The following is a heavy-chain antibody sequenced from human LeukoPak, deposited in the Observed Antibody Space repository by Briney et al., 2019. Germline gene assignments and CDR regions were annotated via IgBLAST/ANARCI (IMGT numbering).Heavy chain of an antibody. J-gene: IGHJ4*02. D-gene: IGHD3-10*01. V-gene: IGHV3-21*01. CDR2: ISSSSSYI. CDR3: ARDDYGSGSSFDY. CDR1: GFTFSSYS. Sequence: SGGSLRLSCAASGFTFSSYSMNWVRQAPGKGLEWVSSISSSSSYIYYADSVKGRFTISRDNAKNSLYLQMNSLRAEDTAVYYCARDDYGSGSSFDYWGQGTLVTVSS.